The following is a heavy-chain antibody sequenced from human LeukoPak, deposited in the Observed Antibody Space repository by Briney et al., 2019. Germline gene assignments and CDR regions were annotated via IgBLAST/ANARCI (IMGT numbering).Heavy chain of an antibody. Sequence: ASVKVSCKTSGYSFTAYGINWVRQAPGHGLEWMGLINPYTGDANYTEKFQGRVTMTRDTSVSTAYMHLSRLRSDDTAVYYCARGKSGFSPWGQGTPVTVSS. CDR1: GYSFTAYG. CDR3: ARGKSGFSP. V-gene: IGHV1-2*02. J-gene: IGHJ4*02. CDR2: INPYTGDA. D-gene: IGHD3-22*01.